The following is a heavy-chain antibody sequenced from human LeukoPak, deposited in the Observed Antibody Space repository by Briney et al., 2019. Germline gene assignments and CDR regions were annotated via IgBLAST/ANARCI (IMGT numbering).Heavy chain of an antibody. CDR2: IYPGDSDT. Sequence: GESLKISCKGSGYSFTSYWIGWVRQMPGKGLEWMGIIYPGDSDTRYSPSFQGQVTISADKSISTAYLQWSSLKASDTAVYYCARGWASSWYYFDFWGQGTLVTVSS. J-gene: IGHJ4*02. CDR3: ARGWASSWYYFDF. D-gene: IGHD2-2*01. V-gene: IGHV5-51*01. CDR1: GYSFTSYW.